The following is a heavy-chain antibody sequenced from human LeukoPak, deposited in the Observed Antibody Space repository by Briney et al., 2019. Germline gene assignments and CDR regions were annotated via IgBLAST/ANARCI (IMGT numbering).Heavy chain of an antibody. D-gene: IGHD1-26*01. CDR3: ARDSGSYHFDSC. V-gene: IGHV3-7*01. J-gene: IGHJ4*02. CDR1: GFTFSNYW. Sequence: GGSLRLSCAASGFTFSNYWMGWVRQAPGKGLEWVANIKQDGSQKYSGDSVKGRFTISRDNAENSLFLQMSSLRDEDTAVYYCARDSGSYHFDSCWGQGTLVTVSS. CDR2: IKQDGSQK.